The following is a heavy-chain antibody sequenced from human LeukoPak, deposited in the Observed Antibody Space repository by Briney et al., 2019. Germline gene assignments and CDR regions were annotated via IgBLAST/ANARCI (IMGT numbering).Heavy chain of an antibody. CDR2: IYTSGST. Sequence: SETLSLTCTVSGGSISSYYWSWIRQPAGKGLEWIGRIYTSGSTNYNPSLKSRVTMSVDTSKNQFSLKLSSVTAADTAVYYCARDLVGITMVRRLDPWGQGTLVTVSS. J-gene: IGHJ5*02. D-gene: IGHD3-10*01. CDR3: ARDLVGITMVRRLDP. V-gene: IGHV4-4*07. CDR1: GGSISSYY.